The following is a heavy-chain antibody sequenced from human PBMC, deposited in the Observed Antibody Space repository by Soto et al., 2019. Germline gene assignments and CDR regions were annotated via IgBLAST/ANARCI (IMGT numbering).Heavy chain of an antibody. CDR1: GYPFSKYG. Sequence: QLPLVQSGGEVKKPGASVRVSCEAYGYPFSKYGISWIRQAPGQGLEWMGWIKPDNGNTDYAQKFQDRVTMTTDTSSNTAYMELRSLRSDDTAVYYCATSYDSGFDPWGQGTLVSVSS. J-gene: IGHJ5*02. CDR2: IKPDNGNT. V-gene: IGHV1-18*04. D-gene: IGHD5-12*01. CDR3: ATSYDSGFDP.